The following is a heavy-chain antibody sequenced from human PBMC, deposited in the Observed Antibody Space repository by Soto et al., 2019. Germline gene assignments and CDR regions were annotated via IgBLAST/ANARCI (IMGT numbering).Heavy chain of an antibody. Sequence: ESVGGVVQPGRSLRLSCAASGFTFRNYAMHWVRQAPGKGLEWVAVISYDGSNKYYADSVKGRFTISRDKSKNTLYLQMNSLRAEDTDVYYGAKDLCSSSSCYYNYGMDVWGQGTTVTVSS. V-gene: IGHV3-30*18. CDR2: ISYDGSNK. CDR1: GFTFRNYA. D-gene: IGHD2-2*01. CDR3: AKDLCSSSSCYYNYGMDV. J-gene: IGHJ6*02.